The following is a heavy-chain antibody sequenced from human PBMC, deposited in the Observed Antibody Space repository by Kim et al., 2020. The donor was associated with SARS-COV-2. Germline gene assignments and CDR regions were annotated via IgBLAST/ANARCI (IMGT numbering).Heavy chain of an antibody. CDR1: GFTFSSYS. D-gene: IGHD6-19*01. J-gene: IGHJ6*02. CDR2: ISSSSSTI. Sequence: GGSLRLSCAASGFTFSSYSMNWVRQAPGKGLEWVSYISSSSSTIYYADSVKGRFTISRDNAKNSLYLQMNSLRDEDTAVYYCARDSSGLSYYYGMDVWGQGTTVTVSS. V-gene: IGHV3-48*02. CDR3: ARDSSGLSYYYGMDV.